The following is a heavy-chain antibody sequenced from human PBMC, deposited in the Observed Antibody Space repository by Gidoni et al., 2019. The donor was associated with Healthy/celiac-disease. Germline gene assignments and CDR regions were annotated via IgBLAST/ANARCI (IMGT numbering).Heavy chain of an antibody. V-gene: IGHV3-7*01. J-gene: IGHJ6*03. CDR1: GFTFSSSW. Sequence: EVQLVESGGGLVQPGGSLRLSCAASGFTFSSSWMSWVRQAPGKGLEWVANIKQDGSEKYYVDSVKGRFTISRDNAKNSLYLQMNSLRAEDTAVYYCARGGTDCSSTSCWMHYYYMDVWGKGTTVTVSS. D-gene: IGHD2-2*01. CDR2: IKQDGSEK. CDR3: ARGGTDCSSTSCWMHYYYMDV.